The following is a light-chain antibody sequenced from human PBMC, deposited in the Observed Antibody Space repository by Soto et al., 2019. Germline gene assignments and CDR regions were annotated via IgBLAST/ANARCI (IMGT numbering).Light chain of an antibody. V-gene: IGLV2-11*01. Sequence: QSALTQPRSVSGSPGQSVTISCTGTSSDVGGYNYVSWYQQHPGRAPKLMIYDVSQRPSGVPDRFSGSKSGNTASLTISGLQAEDEADYYCFSYAGSYSHLLFGGGTQLTVL. J-gene: IGLJ2*01. CDR3: FSYAGSYSHLL. CDR2: DVS. CDR1: SSDVGGYNY.